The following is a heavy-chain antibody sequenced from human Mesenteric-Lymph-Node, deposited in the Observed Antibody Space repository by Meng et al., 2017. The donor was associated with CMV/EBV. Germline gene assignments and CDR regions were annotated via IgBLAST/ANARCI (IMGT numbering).Heavy chain of an antibody. D-gene: IGHD2-2*02. V-gene: IGHV3-48*01. CDR3: ARGSDTYYFDY. CDR2: ISSSSSTI. Sequence: GESLKISCAASGFTFSSYSMNWVRQAPGKGLEWVSYISSSSSTIYYADSVKGRFTISRDISKSTLYLQMSSLRAEDSAVYYCARGSDTYYFDYWGQGTLVTVSS. J-gene: IGHJ4*02. CDR1: GFTFSSYS.